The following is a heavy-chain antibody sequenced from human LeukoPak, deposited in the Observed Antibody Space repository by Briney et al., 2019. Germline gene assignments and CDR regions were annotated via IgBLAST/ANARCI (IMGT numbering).Heavy chain of an antibody. V-gene: IGHV3-48*03. CDR2: ISSSGSTI. CDR3: ARSYIVATTLGY. Sequence: QTGGSLRLSCAASGFTFSSYEMNWVRQAPGKGLEWVSYISSSGSTIYYADSVKGRFTISRDNAENSLYLQMNSLRAEDTAVYYCARSYIVATTLGYWGQGTLVTVSS. CDR1: GFTFSSYE. J-gene: IGHJ4*02. D-gene: IGHD5-12*01.